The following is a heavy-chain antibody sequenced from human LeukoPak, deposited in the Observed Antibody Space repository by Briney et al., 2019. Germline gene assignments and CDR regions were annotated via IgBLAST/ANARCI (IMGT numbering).Heavy chain of an antibody. J-gene: IGHJ4*02. CDR1: GFTFSSYG. Sequence: PGGSLRLSCAASGFTFSSYGMHWVRQAPGKGLEWVAVIWYDGSNKYYADSVKGRFTISRDNSKNTLYLQMNSLRAEDTAVYYCAKDAADQTSYFDYWGQGTLVTVSS. CDR3: AKDAADQTSYFDY. D-gene: IGHD2-15*01. V-gene: IGHV3-30*02. CDR2: IWYDGSNK.